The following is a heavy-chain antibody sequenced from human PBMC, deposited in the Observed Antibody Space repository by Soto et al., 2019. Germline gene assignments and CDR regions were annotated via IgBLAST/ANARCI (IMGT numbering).Heavy chain of an antibody. D-gene: IGHD3-22*01. CDR3: ARTFYFDRSGMDD. CDR1: EFTFSSYV. J-gene: IGHJ6*02. Sequence: GGSLRLSCEASEFTFSSYVMHWVRQAPGKGLEWVAVISYDGNDKYYAESVEGRFTLSRDNSKNTLYLQMNSLRAEDTAVYYCARTFYFDRSGMDDWGQGTTFTTSS. V-gene: IGHV3-30-3*01. CDR2: ISYDGNDK.